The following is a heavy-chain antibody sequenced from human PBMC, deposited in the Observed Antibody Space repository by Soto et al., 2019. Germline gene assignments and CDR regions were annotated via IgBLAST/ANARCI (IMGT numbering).Heavy chain of an antibody. D-gene: IGHD6-13*01. CDR2: IHPGDSDT. V-gene: IGHV5-51*03. CDR3: ARHNRYSSTWFEGWFAP. CDR1: GYSFTNYW. Sequence: EVQLVQSGAEVKKAGESLKISCQGSGYSFTNYWVGWVRQIPGRGLEWMGIIHPGDSDTRYSPFFQGQVTISADKSISTAYLQWSSLKASDTAMYYCARHNRYSSTWFEGWFAPWGQGTLVTVSS. J-gene: IGHJ5*02.